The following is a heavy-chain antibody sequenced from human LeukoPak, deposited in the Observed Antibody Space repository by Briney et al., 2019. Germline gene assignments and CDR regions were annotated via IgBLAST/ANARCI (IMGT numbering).Heavy chain of an antibody. CDR3: ARGPWGQRYNWNYPPTSDPFDY. J-gene: IGHJ4*02. CDR2: INPNSGGT. Sequence: ASVTVSCKASGYTFTGYYMHWVRQAPGQGLEWMGWINPNSGGTNYAQKFQGRVTMTRDTSISTAYMELSRLRSDDTAVYYCARGPWGQRYNWNYPPTSDPFDYWGQGTLVTVSS. D-gene: IGHD1-7*01. V-gene: IGHV1-2*02. CDR1: GYTFTGYY.